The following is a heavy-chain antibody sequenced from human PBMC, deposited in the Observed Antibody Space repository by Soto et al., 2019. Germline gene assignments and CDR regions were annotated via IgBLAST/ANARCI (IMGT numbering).Heavy chain of an antibody. CDR1: GFIFSSYA. J-gene: IGHJ4*02. CDR2: ISGSGGST. CDR3: AREVMTTVIHGGFFAY. V-gene: IGHV3-23*01. Sequence: HPGGSLRLSCAASGFIFSSYAMSWVRQAPGKGLEWVSAISGSGGSTYYADSVKGRFTISRDNSKNTLYLQMNSLRAEDTAVYYCAREVMTTVIHGGFFAYWGQGTLVTVSS. D-gene: IGHD4-17*01.